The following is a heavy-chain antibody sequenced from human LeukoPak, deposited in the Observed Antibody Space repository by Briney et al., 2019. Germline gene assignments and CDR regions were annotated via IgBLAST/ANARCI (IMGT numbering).Heavy chain of an antibody. V-gene: IGHV5-10-1*01. CDR1: GYSFTSYW. J-gene: IGHJ4*02. D-gene: IGHD2-15*01. Sequence: GESLKISCKGSGYSFTSYWISWVRQMPGKGLEWMGRIDPSDSYTNYSPSFQGHVTTSADKSISTAYLQWSSLKASDTAMYYCARGGYCSGGSCPYYFDYWGQGTLVTVSS. CDR2: IDPSDSYT. CDR3: ARGGYCSGGSCPYYFDY.